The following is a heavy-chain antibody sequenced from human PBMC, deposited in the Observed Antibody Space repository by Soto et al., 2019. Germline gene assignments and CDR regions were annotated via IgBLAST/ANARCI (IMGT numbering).Heavy chain of an antibody. CDR2: INPNNGGT. CDR3: ATTGAFGGRTIWCMDA. D-gene: IGHD3-9*01. CDR1: GYTFTGYY. V-gene: IGHV1-2*04. J-gene: IGHJ6*04. Sequence: AAVKVSCPAAGYTFTGYYMHWVRQAPGQGPEWMGWINPNNGGTSYAQKFQGWLTLTRDTSISTAYMELSRLASDDTAVYYCATTGAFGGRTIWCMDAWGKRTTVTVFS.